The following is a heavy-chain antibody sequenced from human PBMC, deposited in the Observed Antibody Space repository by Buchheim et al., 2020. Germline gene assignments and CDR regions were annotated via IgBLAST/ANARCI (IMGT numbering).Heavy chain of an antibody. CDR3: ARGTIQWLDYYFDY. CDR1: GGSISSHY. Sequence: QVQLQESGPGLVKPSETLSLTCTVSGGSISSHYWSWIRQPPGKGLEWIGYIYYSGSTNYNPSLKSRVTISVDTSKNQFSLKLSSVTAADTAVYYCARGTIQWLDYYFDYWGQGTL. J-gene: IGHJ4*02. D-gene: IGHD6-19*01. V-gene: IGHV4-59*11. CDR2: IYYSGST.